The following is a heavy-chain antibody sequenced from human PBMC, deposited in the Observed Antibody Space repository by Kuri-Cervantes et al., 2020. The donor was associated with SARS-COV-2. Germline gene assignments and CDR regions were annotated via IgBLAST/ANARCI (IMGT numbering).Heavy chain of an antibody. Sequence: ETLSLTCATSGFTFTSYAMSWVRQAPGKGLEWVSTISGGGGSTYYADSVEGRFTISRDNSKNTLYLQMNSLRAEDTAVYYCAKPGVVRSAFDYWGQGTLVTVSS. CDR2: ISGGGGST. CDR3: AKPGVVRSAFDY. D-gene: IGHD3-3*01. V-gene: IGHV3-23*01. J-gene: IGHJ4*02. CDR1: GFTFTSYA.